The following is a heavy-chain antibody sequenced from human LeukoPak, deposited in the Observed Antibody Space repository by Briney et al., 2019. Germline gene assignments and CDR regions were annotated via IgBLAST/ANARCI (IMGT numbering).Heavy chain of an antibody. D-gene: IGHD3-3*01. Sequence: PGGSLRLSCTASGFTFSSYGMHWVRQAPGKGLEWVAFVRYDASNQYYRDSVKGRFTISRDNSNNTLFLQMNGLRAEDTAVYYCAKDSPFRSSYPGYFDYWGQGTLVSVSS. J-gene: IGHJ4*02. CDR2: VRYDASNQ. V-gene: IGHV3-30*02. CDR1: GFTFSSYG. CDR3: AKDSPFRSSYPGYFDY.